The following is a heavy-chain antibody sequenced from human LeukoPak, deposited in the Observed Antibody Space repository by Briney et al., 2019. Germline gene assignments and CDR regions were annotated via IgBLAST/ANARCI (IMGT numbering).Heavy chain of an antibody. CDR3: ARHSRNDYYGSGSYFGY. D-gene: IGHD3-10*01. CDR2: IYPGDSDT. V-gene: IGHV5-51*01. J-gene: IGHJ4*02. CDR1: GYSFTSYW. Sequence: GESLKISCKGSGYSFTSYWIGWVRQMPGKGLEWMGIIYPGDSDTRYSPSFQGQVTISADKSISTAYLQWSSLKASDTAMHYCARHSRNDYYGSGSYFGYWGQGTLVTVSS.